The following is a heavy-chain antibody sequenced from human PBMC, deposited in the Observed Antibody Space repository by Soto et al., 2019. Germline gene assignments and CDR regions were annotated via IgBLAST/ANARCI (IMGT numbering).Heavy chain of an antibody. CDR1: GGSISSGGYY. D-gene: IGHD2-2*01. CDR2: IYYSGST. J-gene: IGHJ5*02. V-gene: IGHV4-31*03. CDR3: ARGDIVVVPAAIEGAGPWNCFDP. Sequence: SETLSLTCTVSGGSISSGGYYWSWIRQHPGKGLEWIGYIYYSGSTYYNPSLKSRVTISVDTSKNQFSLKLSSVTAADTAVYYCARGDIVVVPAAIEGAGPWNCFDPWGQGTLVTVSS.